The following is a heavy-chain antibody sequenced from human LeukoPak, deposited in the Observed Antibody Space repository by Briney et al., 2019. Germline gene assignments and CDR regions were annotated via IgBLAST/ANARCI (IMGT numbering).Heavy chain of an antibody. Sequence: SVKVSCKASGGTFSSYAISWVRQAPGQGLEWMGGIIPIFGTANYAQKFQGRVTITGDESTSTAYVELSSLRSEDTAVYYCAREMALRYYYDSSGYRPFDYWGRGTLVTVSS. CDR1: GGTFSSYA. D-gene: IGHD3-22*01. J-gene: IGHJ4*02. CDR2: IIPIFGTA. V-gene: IGHV1-69*13. CDR3: AREMALRYYYDSSGYRPFDY.